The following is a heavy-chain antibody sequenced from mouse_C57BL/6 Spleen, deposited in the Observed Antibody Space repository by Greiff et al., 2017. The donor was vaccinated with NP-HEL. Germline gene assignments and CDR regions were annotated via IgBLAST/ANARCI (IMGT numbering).Heavy chain of an antibody. D-gene: IGHD4-1*01. V-gene: IGHV1-82*01. J-gene: IGHJ4*01. CDR2: IYPGDGDT. CDR3: ARYWVYYAMDY. Sequence: QVQLKQSGPELVKPGASVKISCKASGYAFSSSWMNWVKQRPGKGLEWIGRIYPGDGDTNYNGKFKGKATLTADKSSSTAYMQLSSLTSEDSAVYFCARYWVYYAMDYWGQGTSVTVAS. CDR1: GYAFSSSW.